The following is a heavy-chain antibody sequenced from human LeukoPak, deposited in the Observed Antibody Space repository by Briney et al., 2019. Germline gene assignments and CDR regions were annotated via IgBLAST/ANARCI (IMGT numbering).Heavy chain of an antibody. CDR1: GYTFTSYY. V-gene: IGHV1-46*01. CDR3: ARELRYFDWLAYYYYYGMDV. Sequence: ASVKVSCKASGYTFTSYYMHWVRQAPGQGLEWMGIINPSGGSTSYAQKFQGRVTMTRDTSTSTVYMELSSLRSEGTAVYYCARELRYFDWLAYYYYYGMDVWGKGTTVTVSS. CDR2: INPSGGST. J-gene: IGHJ6*04. D-gene: IGHD3-9*01.